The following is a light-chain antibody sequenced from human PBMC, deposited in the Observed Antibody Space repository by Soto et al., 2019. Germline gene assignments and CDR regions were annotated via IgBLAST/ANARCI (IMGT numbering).Light chain of an antibody. J-gene: IGLJ3*02. Sequence: QSALTQPASVSGSPGQLITISCTGTSSDVGGYNYVSWYQQHPGKAPKLVIYGVSYRPSGVSARFSGSKFQNTASLTISGLQAEDEADYYCSSFRSGSVVLFGGGTKVTVL. V-gene: IGLV2-14*01. CDR1: SSDVGGYNY. CDR2: GVS. CDR3: SSFRSGSVVL.